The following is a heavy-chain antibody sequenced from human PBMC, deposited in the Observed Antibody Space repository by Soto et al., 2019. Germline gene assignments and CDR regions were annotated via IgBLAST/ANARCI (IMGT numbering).Heavy chain of an antibody. CDR1: GYTFTSYA. CDR3: ARDLGGWPDY. V-gene: IGHV1-3*01. Sequence: QVQLVQSGAEVKKPGASVKVSCKASGYTFTSYAMHWVRQAPGQRLEWMGWINAGNGNTKYSQKFQGRVTITRDTSASTAYMALSSLRSEDTSVYYCARDLGGWPDYWGQGTLGTVSS. D-gene: IGHD2-15*01. J-gene: IGHJ4*02. CDR2: INAGNGNT.